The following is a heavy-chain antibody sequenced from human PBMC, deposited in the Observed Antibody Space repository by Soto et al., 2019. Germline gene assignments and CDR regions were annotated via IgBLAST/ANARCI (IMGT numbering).Heavy chain of an antibody. V-gene: IGHV1-2*02. Sequence: ASVKVSCKASGYTFTGHYIHWVRQAPEQGPEWMGEIGPESGATRYAQKFQGRVTMTRDMSITAVYMELNNLSPDDTAVYYCGRGRSGQIVVFYWGQGTPVTVSS. CDR2: IGPESGAT. J-gene: IGHJ4*02. CDR1: GYTFTGHY. D-gene: IGHD1-26*01. CDR3: GRGRSGQIVVFY.